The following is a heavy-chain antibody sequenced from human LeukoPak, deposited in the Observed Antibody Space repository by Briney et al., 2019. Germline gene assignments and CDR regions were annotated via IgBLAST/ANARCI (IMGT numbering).Heavy chain of an antibody. CDR3: AKVDTAMVTVAFDI. D-gene: IGHD5-18*01. Sequence: GGSLRLSCAASGFTFDDYAMHWVRQAPGKGLEWVSGISWNSGSIGYADSVKGRFTISRDNAKNSLYLQMNSLRAEDMALYYCAKVDTAMVTVAFDIWGQGTVVTVSS. CDR1: GFTFDDYA. V-gene: IGHV3-9*03. CDR2: ISWNSGSI. J-gene: IGHJ3*02.